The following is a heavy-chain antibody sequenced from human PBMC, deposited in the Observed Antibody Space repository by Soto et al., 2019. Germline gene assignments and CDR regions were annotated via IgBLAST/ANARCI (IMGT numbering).Heavy chain of an antibody. Sequence: PGGSLRLSCAASGFTFSSYAMHWVRQAPGKGLEWVAVISYDGSNKYYADSVKGRFTISRDNSKNTLYLQMNSLRAEDTAVYYCARGPFYGSRRYYYYGMDVWGQGTTVTVSS. CDR3: ARGPFYGSRRYYYYGMDV. CDR1: GFTFSSYA. D-gene: IGHD3-10*01. J-gene: IGHJ6*02. V-gene: IGHV3-30-3*01. CDR2: ISYDGSNK.